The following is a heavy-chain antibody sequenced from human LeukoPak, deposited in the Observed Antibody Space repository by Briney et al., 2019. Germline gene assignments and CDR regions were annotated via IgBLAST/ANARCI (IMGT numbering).Heavy chain of an antibody. J-gene: IGHJ3*02. CDR2: IIPIFGTA. V-gene: IGHV1-69*05. Sequence: SVKVSCKASGGTFSSYAISWVRQAPGQGLEWMGGIIPIFGTANYAQKFQGRVTITTDESTSTAYMELSSLRSEDTAVYYCARAAGATLYDAFDIWGQGTMVTVSS. D-gene: IGHD1-26*01. CDR3: ARAAGATLYDAFDI. CDR1: GGTFSSYA.